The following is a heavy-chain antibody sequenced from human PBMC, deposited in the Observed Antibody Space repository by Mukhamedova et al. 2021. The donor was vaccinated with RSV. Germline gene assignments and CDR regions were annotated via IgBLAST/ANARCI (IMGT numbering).Heavy chain of an antibody. CDR3: AKDLGGPDLDY. V-gene: IGHV1-46*01. Sequence: GIINPSSGFPTYAQKFQGRVTMTRDTSTSTVYMDLSSLRSEDTAVYYCAKDLGGPDLDYRGQGTLATVSS. J-gene: IGHJ4*02. CDR2: INPSSGFP. D-gene: IGHD3-16*01.